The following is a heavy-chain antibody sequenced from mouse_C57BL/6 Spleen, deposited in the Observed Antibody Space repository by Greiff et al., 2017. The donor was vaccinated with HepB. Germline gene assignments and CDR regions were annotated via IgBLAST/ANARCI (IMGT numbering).Heavy chain of an antibody. J-gene: IGHJ4*01. CDR3: ARPDGYNAMDY. V-gene: IGHV1-52*01. D-gene: IGHD2-3*01. CDR1: GYTFTSYW. Sequence: VQLQQPGAELVRPGSSVKLSCKASGYTFTSYWMHWVKQRPIQGLEWIGNIDPSDSETHYNQKFKDKATLTVEKSSSTAYMQLSSLTSEDSAVYYCARPDGYNAMDYWGQGTSVTVSS. CDR2: IDPSDSET.